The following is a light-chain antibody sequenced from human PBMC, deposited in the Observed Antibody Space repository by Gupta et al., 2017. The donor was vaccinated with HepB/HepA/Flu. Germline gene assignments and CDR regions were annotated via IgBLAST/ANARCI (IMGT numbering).Light chain of an antibody. V-gene: IGKV3D-15*01. Sequence: EIVMTQSPATLSVSPGERATLSCRASQSVSSDLAWYQQKPGQAPRLLMYCASSRATGIPARFSGSGSGTEFTITINSLQSEDVAVYYCQQYNNWPPVTFGQGTKVEIK. J-gene: IGKJ1*01. CDR2: CAS. CDR1: QSVSSD. CDR3: QQYNNWPPVT.